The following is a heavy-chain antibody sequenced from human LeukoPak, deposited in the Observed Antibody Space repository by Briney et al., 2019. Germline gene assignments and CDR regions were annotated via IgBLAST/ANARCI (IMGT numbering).Heavy chain of an antibody. J-gene: IGHJ4*02. Sequence: GRSLRLSCAASGFNFDDYSMHWIRQAPGKGLEGVSGISWNSGSAGYADSVKGRFTISRDNAKNSLYLQMNSLRTEDTALYYCAKDRTYSGYDALDYWGQGTLVTVSS. D-gene: IGHD5-12*01. CDR3: AKDRTYSGYDALDY. CDR1: GFNFDDYS. V-gene: IGHV3-9*01. CDR2: ISWNSGSA.